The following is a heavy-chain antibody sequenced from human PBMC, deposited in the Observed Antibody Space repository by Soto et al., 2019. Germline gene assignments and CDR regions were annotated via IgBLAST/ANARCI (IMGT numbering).Heavy chain of an antibody. CDR3: AHGVLRCLEWPHPPFDY. CDR1: GFSLSTSGVG. J-gene: IGHJ4*02. Sequence: SGPTLVNPTQTLTLTCTFSGFSLSTSGVGVGWIRQPPGKALEWLALIYLNDDKRYSPSLKSRLTITKDTSKNQVVLTMTNMDPVDTATYYCAHGVLRCLEWPHPPFDYWGQGTLVTGSS. D-gene: IGHD3-3*01. CDR2: IYLNDDK. V-gene: IGHV2-5*01.